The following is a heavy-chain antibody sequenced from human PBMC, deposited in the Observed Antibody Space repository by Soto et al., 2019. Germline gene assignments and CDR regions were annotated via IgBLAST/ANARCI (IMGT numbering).Heavy chain of an antibody. CDR1: GFTFSSYA. V-gene: IGHV3-23*01. Sequence: EVQLLESGGGLVQPGGSLRLSCAASGFTFSSYAMSWVRQAPGKGLEWVSAISGSGGSTYYADSVKGRFTISRDNSKNTLDLQMNSLRAEDTAVYYCAKTDGDPIVVVPAAQPVLGFDYWCQGTLVTVSS. CDR3: AKTDGDPIVVVPAAQPVLGFDY. D-gene: IGHD2-2*01. J-gene: IGHJ4*02. CDR2: ISGSGGST.